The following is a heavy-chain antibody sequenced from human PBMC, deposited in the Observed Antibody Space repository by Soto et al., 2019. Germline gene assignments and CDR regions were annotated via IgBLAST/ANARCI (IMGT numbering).Heavy chain of an antibody. CDR3: AKQRAGFGSGSDTYYFDN. D-gene: IGHD3-10*01. J-gene: IGHJ4*02. CDR2: ISGSGGST. Sequence: GGSLRLSCIASGVTFSTYAMSWVRQAPGKGLEWVSAISGSGGSTYYADSVKGRFTISRDNSKNTLYLQMNSLRAEDTAVYYCAKQRAGFGSGSDTYYFDNWGQGTLVTVSS. V-gene: IGHV3-23*01. CDR1: GVTFSTYA.